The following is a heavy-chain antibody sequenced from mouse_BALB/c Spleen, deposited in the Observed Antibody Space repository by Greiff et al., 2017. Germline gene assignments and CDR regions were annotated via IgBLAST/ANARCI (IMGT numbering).Heavy chain of an antibody. V-gene: IGHV5-17*02. J-gene: IGHJ4*01. D-gene: IGHD2-14*01. CDR3: ARKVREAMDY. CDR2: ISSGSSTI. CDR1: GFTFSSFG. Sequence: DVKLVESGGGLVQPGGSRKLSCAASGFTFSSFGMHWVRQAPEKGLEWVAYISSGSSTIYYADTVKGRFTISRDNPKNTLFLQMTSLRSEDTAMYYCARKVREAMDYWGQGTSVTVSS.